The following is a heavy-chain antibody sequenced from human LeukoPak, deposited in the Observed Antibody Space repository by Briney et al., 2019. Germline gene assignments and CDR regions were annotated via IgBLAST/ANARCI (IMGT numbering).Heavy chain of an antibody. D-gene: IGHD6-19*01. CDR1: GGSFSGYY. V-gene: IGHV4-34*01. CDR3: ASRAVAGTNYYYYYMDV. J-gene: IGHJ6*03. Sequence: SETLSLTCAVYGGSFSGYYWSWIRQPPGKGLEWIGEINHSGSTNYNPTLKSRVTISVDTSKNQFSLKLSSVTAADTAVYYCASRAVAGTNYYYYYMDVWGKGTTVTVSS. CDR2: INHSGST.